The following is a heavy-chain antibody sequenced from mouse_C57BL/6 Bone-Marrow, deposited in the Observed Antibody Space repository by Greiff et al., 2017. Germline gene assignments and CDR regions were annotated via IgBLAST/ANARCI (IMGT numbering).Heavy chain of an antibody. D-gene: IGHD2-12*01. V-gene: IGHV1-81*01. CDR2: LYPRSGHT. CDR1: GYTFTSYG. Sequence: VKLVESGAELARPGASVKLSCKASGYTFTSYGISWVKQRTGQGLEWIGELYPRSGHTYYNEQFKGQATLTADKSSSTAYMGLRSLTSEDSAVYFCARLPGYFDVWGTVTTVTVSS. J-gene: IGHJ1*03. CDR3: ARLPGYFDV.